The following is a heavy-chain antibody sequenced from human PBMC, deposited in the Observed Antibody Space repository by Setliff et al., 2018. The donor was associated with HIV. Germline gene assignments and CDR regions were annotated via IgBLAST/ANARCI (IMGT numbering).Heavy chain of an antibody. V-gene: IGHV4-4*07. CDR2: IYPSWNI. J-gene: IGHJ4*02. CDR3: ARDAGPHYGSGPPLEY. CDR1: GGSISRYY. Sequence: PSETLSLTCTVSGGSISRYYWSWIRQPAGKGLEWIGRIYPSWNINYNPSLKSRLTMSIDTSKNQFSLKLSSVTATDTAVYYCARDAGPHYGSGPPLEYWGQGIQVTVSS. D-gene: IGHD3-10*01.